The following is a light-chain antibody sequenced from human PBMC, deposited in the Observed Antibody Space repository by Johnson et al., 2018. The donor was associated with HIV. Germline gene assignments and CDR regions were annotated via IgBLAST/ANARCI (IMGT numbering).Light chain of an antibody. V-gene: IGLV1-51*02. CDR2: ESN. CDR1: SSNIGNNY. J-gene: IGLJ1*01. CDR3: ATWDRNLSAGPYV. Sequence: QSVLTQPPSVSAAPGQRVTISCSGSSSNIGNNYVSWYQQLPGTAPKLLIYESNKRPSGIPDRFSGSKSGTSATLGITGLQTGDEADYYCATWDRNLSAGPYVFGTGTKVTVL.